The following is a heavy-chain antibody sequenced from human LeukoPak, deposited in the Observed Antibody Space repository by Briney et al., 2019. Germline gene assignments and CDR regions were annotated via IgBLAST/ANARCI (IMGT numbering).Heavy chain of an antibody. CDR3: AKDTPERPLIQGDAFDI. J-gene: IGHJ3*02. CDR1: GFTFSSYG. Sequence: GGSLRLSCAASGFTFSSYGMHWARQAPGKGLEWVAVISYDGSNKYYADSVKGRFTISRDNSKNTLYLQMNSLRAEDTAVYYCAKDTPERPLIQGDAFDIWGQGTMVTVSS. V-gene: IGHV3-30*18. D-gene: IGHD5-18*01. CDR2: ISYDGSNK.